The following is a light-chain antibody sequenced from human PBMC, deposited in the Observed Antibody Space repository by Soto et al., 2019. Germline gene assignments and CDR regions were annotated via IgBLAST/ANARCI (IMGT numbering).Light chain of an antibody. J-gene: IGKJ2*01. CDR1: QSVSTN. CDR3: QQYNNWPLYT. Sequence: DIVMTQSPATLSASPGERATLSCRASQSVSTNLAWYQQKPGQAPRLLIYGASTRATAIPARFSGSGSGTEFTLTISSLQSEDFAVYYCQQYNNWPLYTFGQGTKLEIK. CDR2: GAS. V-gene: IGKV3-15*01.